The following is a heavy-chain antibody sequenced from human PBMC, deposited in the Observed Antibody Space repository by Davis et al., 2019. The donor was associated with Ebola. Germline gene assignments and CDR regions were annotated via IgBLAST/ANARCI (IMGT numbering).Heavy chain of an antibody. V-gene: IGHV3-7*03. J-gene: IGHJ3*02. D-gene: IGHD1-26*01. CDR3: AKDTSNIWFDI. CDR1: GFTFSRYW. CDR2: IKQDGSEK. Sequence: GGSLRLSCAASGFTFSRYWMSWVRQAPGKGLEWVANIKQDGSEKYYVDSVKGRFTISRDNSKNTLYLQMNGLRVEDTAIYYCAKDTSNIWFDIWGQGTMVTVSS.